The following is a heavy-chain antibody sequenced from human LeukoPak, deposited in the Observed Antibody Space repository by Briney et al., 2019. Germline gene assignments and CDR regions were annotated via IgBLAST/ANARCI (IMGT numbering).Heavy chain of an antibody. J-gene: IGHJ6*02. Sequence: GGPLRLSCAASGFTFSSYGMHWVRQAPGKGLEWVAVIWYDGSNKYYADSVKGRFTISRDNSKNTLYLQMNSLRAEDTAVYYCARDKERSGYYYYYYGMDVWGQGTTVTVSS. CDR2: IWYDGSNK. CDR3: ARDKERSGYYYYYYGMDV. CDR1: GFTFSSYG. V-gene: IGHV3-33*01. D-gene: IGHD3-3*01.